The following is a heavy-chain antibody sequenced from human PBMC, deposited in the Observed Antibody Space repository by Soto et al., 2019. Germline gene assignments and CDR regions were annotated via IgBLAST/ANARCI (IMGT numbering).Heavy chain of an antibody. J-gene: IGHJ4*02. CDR2: IWYDGSNK. CDR1: GFTFSSYG. Sequence: GSLRLSCAASGFTFSSYGRHWVRQAPGKGLEWVAVIWYDGSNKYYADSVKGRFTISRDNSKNTLYLQMNSLRAEDTAVYYCARGAVRGVIILDYWGQGTLVTVSS. CDR3: ARGAVRGVIILDY. V-gene: IGHV3-33*01. D-gene: IGHD3-10*01.